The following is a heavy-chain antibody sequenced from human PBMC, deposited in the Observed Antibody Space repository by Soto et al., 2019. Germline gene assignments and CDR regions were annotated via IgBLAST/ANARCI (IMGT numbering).Heavy chain of an antibody. CDR1: GGSFSGYY. J-gene: IGHJ4*02. V-gene: IGHV4-34*01. CDR3: ARGRYDLYGDYYFDY. Sequence: PSETLSLTCAVYGGSFSGYYWSWIRQPPGKGLEWIGDINHSGSTNYNPSLKSRVTISVDTSKNQFSLKLSSVTAADTAVYYCARGRYDLYGDYYFDYWGQGTLVTVSS. CDR2: INHSGST. D-gene: IGHD4-17*01.